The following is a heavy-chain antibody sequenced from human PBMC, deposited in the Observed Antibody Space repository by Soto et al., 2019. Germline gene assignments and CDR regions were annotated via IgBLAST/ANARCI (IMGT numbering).Heavy chain of an antibody. V-gene: IGHV4-4*07. J-gene: IGHJ4*03. CDR1: GGSISNDR. CDR3: TRGAFETTAPFY. CDR2: IFASGRT. D-gene: IGHD3-3*02. Sequence: PSETLSLTCTVSGGSISNDRCSWVRQPAGKGLEWIGRIFASGRTNYNPSLQSRVTMSVDTSKNQFSLTMTSLAAADTAVYYCTRGAFETTAPFYWGQGTAVTVSS.